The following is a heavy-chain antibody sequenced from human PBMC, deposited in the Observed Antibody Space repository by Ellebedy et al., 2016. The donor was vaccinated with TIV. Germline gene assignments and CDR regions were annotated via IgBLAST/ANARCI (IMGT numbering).Heavy chain of an antibody. CDR1: GYTLTELS. D-gene: IGHD6-25*01. Sequence: ASVKVSCKVSGYTLTELSMHWVRQAPGKGLEWMGGFDPEDGETIYAQKFQGRVTMTTDTSTSTAYMELRSLRSDDTAVYYCARDWTLRRPPYSSGWAMGYWGQGTLVTVSS. CDR2: FDPEDGET. V-gene: IGHV1-24*01. CDR3: ARDWTLRRPPYSSGWAMGY. J-gene: IGHJ4*02.